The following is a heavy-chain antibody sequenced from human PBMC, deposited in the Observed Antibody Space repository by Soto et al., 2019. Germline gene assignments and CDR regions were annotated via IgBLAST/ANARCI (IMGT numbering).Heavy chain of an antibody. J-gene: IGHJ4*02. CDR2: INPSTGTT. CDR1: GYTFTNDY. Sequence: QVQLVQSGAEVKKPGASVKVSCKASGYTFTNDYMHWVRQPPGQGLAWMGIINPSTGTTSYAQKFQGRVTMTRDTSTSTVHRELSSLRSDDTAVYYCARASWDRVRGVKEVDYWGQGTLVTVSS. V-gene: IGHV1-46*01. CDR3: ARASWDRVRGVKEVDY. D-gene: IGHD3-10*01.